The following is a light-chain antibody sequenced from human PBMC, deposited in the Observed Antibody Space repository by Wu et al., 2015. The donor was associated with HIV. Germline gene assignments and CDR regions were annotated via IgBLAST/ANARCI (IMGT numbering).Light chain of an antibody. Sequence: EIVMTQSPGTLSLSPGERATLSCRASQSVSSSYLAWYQQKPGQAPRLLIYGSFTRASGTPARFSGSGSGTEFTLTISDIQSEDFAVYYCQHYHNWPPWTFGQGTKVEMK. CDR3: QHYHNWPPWT. V-gene: IGKV3-15*01. CDR2: GSF. CDR1: QSVSSSY. J-gene: IGKJ1*01.